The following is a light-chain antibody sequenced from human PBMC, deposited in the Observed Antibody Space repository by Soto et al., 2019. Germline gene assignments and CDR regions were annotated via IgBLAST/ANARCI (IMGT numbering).Light chain of an antibody. J-gene: IGLJ1*01. Sequence: QSVLAQPASVSGSPGQSITVSCTGTSSDVGAYDYVSWYQHHPGKAPKLIIYEVTNRPSGVSNRFSGSKSGNTASLTISGLQAEDEADYYCSSFTDGNNLVFGTGTKVTVL. CDR2: EVT. CDR3: SSFTDGNNLV. CDR1: SSDVGAYDY. V-gene: IGLV2-14*01.